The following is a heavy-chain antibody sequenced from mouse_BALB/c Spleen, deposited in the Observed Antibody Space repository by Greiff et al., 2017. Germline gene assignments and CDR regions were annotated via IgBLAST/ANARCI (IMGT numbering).Heavy chain of an antibody. V-gene: IGHV5-6-2*01. CDR3: ARRGIYYYAMDY. Sequence: EVHLVESGGGLVKLGGSLKLSCAASGFTFSSYYMSWVRQTPEKRLELVAAINSNGGSTYYPDTVKGRFTISRDNAKNTLYLQMSSLKSEDTALYYCARRGIYYYAMDYWGQGTSVTVSS. CDR2: INSNGGST. D-gene: IGHD2-1*01. J-gene: IGHJ4*01. CDR1: GFTFSSYY.